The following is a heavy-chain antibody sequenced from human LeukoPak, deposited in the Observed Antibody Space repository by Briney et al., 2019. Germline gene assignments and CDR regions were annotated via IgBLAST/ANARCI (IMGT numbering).Heavy chain of an antibody. CDR1: GFTFSSYG. J-gene: IGHJ4*02. V-gene: IGHV3-30*18. Sequence: QPGRSLRLSCAASGFTFSSYGMHWVRQAPGKGLEWVAVISYDGSNKYYADSVKGRFTISRDNPKNTLYLQMNSLRAEDTAVYYCAKDTLRYCSGGSCYSDGFDYWGQGTLVTVSS. D-gene: IGHD2-15*01. CDR2: ISYDGSNK. CDR3: AKDTLRYCSGGSCYSDGFDY.